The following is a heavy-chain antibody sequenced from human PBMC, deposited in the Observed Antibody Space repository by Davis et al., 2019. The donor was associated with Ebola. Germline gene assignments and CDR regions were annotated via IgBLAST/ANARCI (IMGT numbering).Heavy chain of an antibody. D-gene: IGHD3-10*01. CDR2: IYPGDSDT. CDR3: ARHLNYYGSGSYSGGFDY. Sequence: PGGSLRLSCKGFGYSFTSYWIGWVRQMPGKGLEWMGIIYPGDSDTRYSPSFQGQVTISADKSISTAYLQWSSLKASDTAMYYCARHLNYYGSGSYSGGFDYWGQGTLVTVSS. CDR1: GYSFTSYW. J-gene: IGHJ4*02. V-gene: IGHV5-51*01.